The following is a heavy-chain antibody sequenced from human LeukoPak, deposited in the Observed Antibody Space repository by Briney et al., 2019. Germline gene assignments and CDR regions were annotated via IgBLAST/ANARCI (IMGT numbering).Heavy chain of an antibody. CDR2: TIGSGATT. D-gene: IGHD2-8*01. V-gene: IGHV3-23*01. Sequence: GGSLRLSCAASGFTFSDFAMSWVRQAPGKGLEWVSGTIGSGATTFYADSVKGRFTISRDNSKNTLFLQMNSLRAEDTAVYYCARAPHCTNGVCYTGYYFDYWGQGTLVTVSS. CDR1: GFTFSDFA. J-gene: IGHJ4*02. CDR3: ARAPHCTNGVCYTGYYFDY.